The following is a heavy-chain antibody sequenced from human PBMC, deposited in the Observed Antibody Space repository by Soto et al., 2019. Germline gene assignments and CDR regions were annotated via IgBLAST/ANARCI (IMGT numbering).Heavy chain of an antibody. CDR2: MSRDGGVT. D-gene: IGHD6-19*01. CDR3: AKIDKFNPQSSGWANRFDY. CDR1: GFTFSNYG. J-gene: IGHJ4*02. V-gene: IGHV3-23*01. Sequence: EVQLLESGGGLVQPGGSLRLSRAASGFTFSNYGMTWVRQAPGKGLEWVSGMSRDGGVTDYTDSVKGRFTISRDISKNTLYLQMNSLRAEDTAVYYCAKIDKFNPQSSGWANRFDYWGQGTLVTVSS.